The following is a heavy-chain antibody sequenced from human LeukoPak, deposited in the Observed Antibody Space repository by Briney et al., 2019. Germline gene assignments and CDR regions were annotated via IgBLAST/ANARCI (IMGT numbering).Heavy chain of an antibody. CDR2: IETGGNI. CDR3: ARTVHYAFDI. V-gene: IGHV3-53*01. CDR1: GITVNTNY. Sequence: PGGSLRISCAASGITVNTNYMSSVRQGPPWGLAWVSIIETGGNIYYADSVKGRLTISRDNSKNTLYLQMNSLRADDTAVYYCARTVHYAFDIWGQGTMVTVSS. D-gene: IGHD4-17*01. J-gene: IGHJ3*02.